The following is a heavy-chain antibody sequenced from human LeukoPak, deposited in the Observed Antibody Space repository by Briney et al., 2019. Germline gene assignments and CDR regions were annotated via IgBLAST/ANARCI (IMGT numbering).Heavy chain of an antibody. CDR2: ITSGSTYI. CDR1: GFAFSSYN. Sequence: GGSLRLSCAASGFAFSSYNMNWVRQAPGKGLEWVSSITSGSTYIYYADSVKGRFTISRDHAKNSLYLQMNSLRAEDTAVYYCARARAPVVVTAAFDYWGQGTLLTVSS. D-gene: IGHD2-21*02. J-gene: IGHJ4*02. V-gene: IGHV3-21*01. CDR3: ARARAPVVVTAAFDY.